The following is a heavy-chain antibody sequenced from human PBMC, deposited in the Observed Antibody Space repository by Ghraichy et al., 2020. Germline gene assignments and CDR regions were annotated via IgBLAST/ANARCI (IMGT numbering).Heavy chain of an antibody. D-gene: IGHD6-13*01. Sequence: SETLSLTCTVSGGSISSYYWSWIRQPPGKGLEWIGYIYYSGSTNYNPSLKSRVTISVDTSKNQFSLKLSSVTAADTAVYYCARHLRRIVAAAGKEPVYYYYGMDVWGQGTTVTVSS. J-gene: IGHJ6*02. CDR1: GGSISSYY. V-gene: IGHV4-59*08. CDR2: IYYSGST. CDR3: ARHLRRIVAAAGKEPVYYYYGMDV.